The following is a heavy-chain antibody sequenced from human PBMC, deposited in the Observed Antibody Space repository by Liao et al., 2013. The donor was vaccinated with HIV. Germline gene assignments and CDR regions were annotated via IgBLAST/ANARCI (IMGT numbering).Heavy chain of an antibody. V-gene: IGHV4-61*05. Sequence: QLQLQESGPGLVKPSETLSLTCTVSGGSISSSRYYWGWIRQPPGKGLEWIGYIYYSGSTNYNPSLESRVTISVDTSKNQLSLKLTSVTAADTAVYYCTRGVYSSGWGAHNYWGQGTLVTVSS. D-gene: IGHD6-19*01. CDR1: GGSISSSRYY. CDR2: IYYSGST. J-gene: IGHJ4*02. CDR3: TRGVYSSGWGAHNY.